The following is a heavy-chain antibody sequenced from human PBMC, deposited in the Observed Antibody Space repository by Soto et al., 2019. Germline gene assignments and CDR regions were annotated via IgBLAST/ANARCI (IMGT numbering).Heavy chain of an antibody. CDR2: IFYSGSTSGST. Sequence: TSETLSLTCTVSGGSISTSSYYWGWIRQPPGKGLEWIGSIFYSGSTSGSTYYNPSLKSRVTISVDTSKNQFSLKLSSVTAADTAVYYCAPLRSYYHFHIGDWGQGTLVTVFS. CDR3: APLRSYYHFHIGD. V-gene: IGHV4-39*01. D-gene: IGHD3-10*01. CDR1: GGSISTSSYY. J-gene: IGHJ4*02.